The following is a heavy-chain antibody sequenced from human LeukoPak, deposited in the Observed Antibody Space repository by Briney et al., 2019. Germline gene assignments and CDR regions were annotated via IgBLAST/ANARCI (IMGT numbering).Heavy chain of an antibody. CDR3: ARVVKYGSEKYYYYYYMDV. J-gene: IGHJ6*03. CDR2: IYYSGST. D-gene: IGHD3-10*01. Sequence: SETLSLTCTVSGGSISSSSYYWGWIRQPPGKGLEWIGSIYYSGSTYYNPSLKSRVTISVDTSKNQFSLKLSSVTAADTAVYYCARVVKYGSEKYYYYYYMDVWGKGTTVTISS. V-gene: IGHV4-39*07. CDR1: GGSISSSSYY.